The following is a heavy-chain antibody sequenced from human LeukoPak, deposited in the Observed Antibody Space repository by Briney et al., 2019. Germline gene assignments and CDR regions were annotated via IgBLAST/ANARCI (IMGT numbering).Heavy chain of an antibody. D-gene: IGHD3-10*01. Sequence: GALVKVSCKASGYTFSTYDINWVRQVTGQGLEWMGWMNPNSGNTGYAQKIQGRVTMTRNTSINTAYMELSSLRSEDTAVYYCARGPSRDYGSGSSWFDPWGQGTLVTVSS. J-gene: IGHJ5*02. CDR2: MNPNSGNT. CDR3: ARGPSRDYGSGSSWFDP. V-gene: IGHV1-8*01. CDR1: GYTFSTYD.